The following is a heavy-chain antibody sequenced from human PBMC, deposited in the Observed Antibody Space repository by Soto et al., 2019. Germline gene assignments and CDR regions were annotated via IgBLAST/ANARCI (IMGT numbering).Heavy chain of an antibody. CDR2: IYYSGST. D-gene: IGHD2-2*01. Sequence: TLSLTCTVSGGSISSGDYYWSWIRQPPGKGLEWIGYIYYSGSTYYNPSLKSRVTISVDTSKNQFSLKLSSVTAADTAVYYCARLVVPATGWFDPWGQGTLVTVSS. CDR3: ARLVVPATGWFDP. CDR1: GGSISSGDYY. J-gene: IGHJ5*02. V-gene: IGHV4-30-4*01.